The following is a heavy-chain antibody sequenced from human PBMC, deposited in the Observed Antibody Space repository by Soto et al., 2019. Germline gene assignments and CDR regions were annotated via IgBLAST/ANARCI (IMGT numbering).Heavy chain of an antibody. CDR3: ARLNDGGRSNCFDY. V-gene: IGHV4-31*03. CDR1: GGPITSGGYY. J-gene: IGHJ4*02. Sequence: QVQLQESGPGLVKPSQTLSLTCTVSGGPITSGGYYWSWIRQHPGKGLEWIGCIYYSGSTYYNPALKSRVTISVDTSKNQFSLKLSSGTAADTAVYYWARLNDGGRSNCFDYWGQGTLVAVSS. D-gene: IGHD2-15*01. CDR2: IYYSGST.